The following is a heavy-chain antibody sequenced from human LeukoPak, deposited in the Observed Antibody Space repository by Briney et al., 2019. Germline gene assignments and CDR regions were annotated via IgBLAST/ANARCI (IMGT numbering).Heavy chain of an antibody. V-gene: IGHV3-30*18. J-gene: IGHJ6*02. CDR1: GFTFSSYG. Sequence: PGGSLRLSCAASGFTFSSYGMHWVRQAPAKGLEWVAVISYDGSNKYYADSVKGRFTISRDNSKNTLYLQMNSLRAEDTAVYYCAKDLASTRYDYYGMDVWGQGTTVTVSS. CDR2: ISYDGSNK. CDR3: AKDLASTRYDYYGMDV.